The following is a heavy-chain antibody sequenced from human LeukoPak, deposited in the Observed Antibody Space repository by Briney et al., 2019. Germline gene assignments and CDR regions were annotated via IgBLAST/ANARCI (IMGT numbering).Heavy chain of an antibody. J-gene: IGHJ4*02. D-gene: IGHD3-10*01. V-gene: IGHV3-30-3*01. CDR3: ARAVLWFGNPFDY. CDR1: GFTFSSYA. CDR2: ISYDGSNK. Sequence: GGSLRLSCAASGFTFSSYAMHWVRQAPGKGLEWVAVISYDGSNKYYADSVKGRFTISRDNSKNTLYLQMNSLRAEDTAVYYCARAVLWFGNPFDYWGQGILVTVSS.